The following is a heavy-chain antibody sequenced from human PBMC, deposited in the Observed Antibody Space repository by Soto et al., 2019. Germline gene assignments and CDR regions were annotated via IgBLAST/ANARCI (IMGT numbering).Heavy chain of an antibody. CDR3: AREMATITGYYYGMDV. Sequence: GESLKISCQGSGYSFTSYWISWVRQMPGKGLEWMGRIDPSDSYTNYSPSFQGHVTISADKSISTAYLQWSSLKASDTAMYYCAREMATITGYYYGMDVWGQGTTVTVSS. V-gene: IGHV5-10-1*01. CDR2: IDPSDSYT. CDR1: GYSFTSYW. J-gene: IGHJ6*02. D-gene: IGHD5-12*01.